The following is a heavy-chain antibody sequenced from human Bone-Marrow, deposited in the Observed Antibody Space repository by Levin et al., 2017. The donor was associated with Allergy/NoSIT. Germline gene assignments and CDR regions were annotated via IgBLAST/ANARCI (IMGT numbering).Heavy chain of an antibody. CDR3: ARDYSSGWYFDY. D-gene: IGHD6-19*01. J-gene: IGHJ4*02. CDR1: GITFSTYE. Sequence: GGSLRLSCVVSGITFSTYEMNWVRQAPGKGLEWISYISHSGTTIDYGEGGRGRLTISRDNAKNSLFLQMNSLRAEDTAVYYCARDYSSGWYFDYWGQGTLVIVSS. CDR2: ISHSGTTI. V-gene: IGHV3-48*03.